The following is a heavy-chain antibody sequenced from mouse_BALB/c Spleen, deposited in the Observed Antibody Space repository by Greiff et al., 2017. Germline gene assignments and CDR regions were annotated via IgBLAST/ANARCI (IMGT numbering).Heavy chain of an antibody. CDR2: ISSGSSTI. CDR3: ARWNYGLDY. Sequence: EVQLMESGGGLVQPGGSRKLSCAASGFTFSSFGMHWVRQAPEKGLEWVAYISSGSSTIYYADTVKGRFTISRDNPKNTLFLQMTSLRSEYTAMYYCARWNYGLDYWGQGTTLTVSS. V-gene: IGHV5-17*02. J-gene: IGHJ2*01. CDR1: GFTFSSFG. D-gene: IGHD1-1*01.